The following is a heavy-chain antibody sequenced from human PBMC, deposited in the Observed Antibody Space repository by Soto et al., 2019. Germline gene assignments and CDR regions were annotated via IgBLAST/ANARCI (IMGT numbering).Heavy chain of an antibody. D-gene: IGHD1-7*01. J-gene: IGHJ3*01. Sequence: QAQLLQSGAEVKKPGASVKVSCTASGYTFINYFIHWVRQAPGQRLEWIGIVDPSRGSADYAQKFKGRVTMTTDVSTRTVFMDLSSLRSEDTAVYYCARPLIGNTVDLWGQGTTVIVSS. CDR1: GYTFINYF. CDR3: ARPLIGNTVDL. CDR2: VDPSRGSA. V-gene: IGHV1-46*01.